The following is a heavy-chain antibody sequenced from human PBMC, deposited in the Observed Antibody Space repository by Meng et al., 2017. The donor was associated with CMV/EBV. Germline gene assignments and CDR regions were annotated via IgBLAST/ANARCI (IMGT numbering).Heavy chain of an antibody. CDR1: GYTFTSYG. Sequence: ASVKVSCKASGYTFTSYGISWVRQAPGQGLEWMGWISVYNGNTSYAQKFQGRVTMTRDTSTSTVYMELSSLRSEDTAVYYCARVVIRGNAFDIWGQGTMVTVSS. CDR2: ISVYNGNT. D-gene: IGHD2-21*01. CDR3: ARVVIRGNAFDI. V-gene: IGHV1-18*01. J-gene: IGHJ3*02.